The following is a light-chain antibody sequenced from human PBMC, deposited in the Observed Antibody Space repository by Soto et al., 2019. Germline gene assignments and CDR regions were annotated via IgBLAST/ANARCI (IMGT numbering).Light chain of an antibody. CDR2: GAS. Sequence: EIVLTQSPGTLSLSPGERATLSCRASQSVSSSYLAWYQQKPGQAPRLLIYGASSRATGIPARFSGSRSGTDFTLTISRLEPEDFAVYYCQQYGSSPLTFGGGTKVEIK. V-gene: IGKV3-20*01. CDR3: QQYGSSPLT. CDR1: QSVSSSY. J-gene: IGKJ4*01.